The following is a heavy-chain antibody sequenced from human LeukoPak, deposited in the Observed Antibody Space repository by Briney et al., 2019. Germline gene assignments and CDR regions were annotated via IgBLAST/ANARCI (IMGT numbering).Heavy chain of an antibody. V-gene: IGHV4-4*07. D-gene: IGHD3-10*01. CDR1: GGSISSYY. CDR2: IYTSGST. CDR3: ARDLSWNGSGTFDP. J-gene: IGHJ5*02. Sequence: PSETLSLTCTVSGGSISSYYWSWIRQPAGKGLEWIGRIYTSGSTNYNPSLKSRVTMSVDTSKNQFSLKLSSVTAADTAVYYCARDLSWNGSGTFDPWGQGTLVTVSS.